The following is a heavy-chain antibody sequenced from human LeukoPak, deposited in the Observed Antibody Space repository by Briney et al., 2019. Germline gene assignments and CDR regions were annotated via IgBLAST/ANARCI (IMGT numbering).Heavy chain of an antibody. Sequence: PSQTLSLTCTVSGGSISSGSYYWSWIRQPAGKGLEWIGRIYTSGSTNYNPSLKSRVTISVDTSKNQFSLKLSSVTAADTAVYYCARDLAIWGQGTLVTVSS. V-gene: IGHV4-61*02. CDR3: ARDLAI. D-gene: IGHD5-18*01. CDR2: IYTSGST. J-gene: IGHJ4*02. CDR1: GGSISSGSYY.